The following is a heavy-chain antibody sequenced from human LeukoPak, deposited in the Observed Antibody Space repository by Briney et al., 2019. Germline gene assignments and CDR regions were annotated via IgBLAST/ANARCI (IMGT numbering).Heavy chain of an antibody. J-gene: IGHJ3*02. D-gene: IGHD4/OR15-4a*01. V-gene: IGHV3-30*02. Sequence: GGSLRLSCAASGFTFSSYGMHWVCQAPGKGLEWVAFIRYDGSRKYYADSVKGRFTISRDNSKNTLYLQMNGLRAEDTAMYYCAKVSLNMVNDAFDIWGQGTMVSVSS. CDR1: GFTFSSYG. CDR2: IRYDGSRK. CDR3: AKVSLNMVNDAFDI.